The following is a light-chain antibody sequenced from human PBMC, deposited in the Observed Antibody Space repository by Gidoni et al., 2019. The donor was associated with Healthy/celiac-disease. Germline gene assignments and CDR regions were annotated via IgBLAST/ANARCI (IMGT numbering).Light chain of an antibody. J-gene: IGKJ1*01. CDR2: AAS. CDR3: QQSYSTPTWT. Sequence: DIQMTQSPSSLSASVGDRVTSTCRASQSISSYLNWYQQKPGKAPKLLIYAASSLQSGVPSRFSGSGSSTDFTLTISSLQPEDFATYYCQQSYSTPTWTFXQXTKVEIK. CDR1: QSISSY. V-gene: IGKV1-39*01.